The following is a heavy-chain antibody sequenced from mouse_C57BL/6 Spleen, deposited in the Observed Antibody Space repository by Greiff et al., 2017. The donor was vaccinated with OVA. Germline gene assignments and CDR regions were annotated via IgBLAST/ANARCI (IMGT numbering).Heavy chain of an antibody. CDR2: IWSGGST. D-gene: IGHD1-1*01. CDR1: GFSLTSYG. CDR3: ARGAVVAYYYAMDY. V-gene: IGHV2-2*01. Sequence: QVQLQQSGPGLVQPSQSLSITCTVSGFSLTSYGVHWVRQSPGKGLEWLGVIWSGGSTDYNAAFISRLSISKDNSKSQVFFKMNSLQADDTAIYYCARGAVVAYYYAMDYWGQGTSVTVSS. J-gene: IGHJ4*01.